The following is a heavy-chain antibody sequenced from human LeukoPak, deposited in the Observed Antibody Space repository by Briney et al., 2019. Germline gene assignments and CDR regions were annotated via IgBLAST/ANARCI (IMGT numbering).Heavy chain of an antibody. CDR1: GFTFSDYY. Sequence: GGSLRLSCAASGFTFSDYYMSWIRQAPGKGLEWVPYISSSGSTIYYADSVKGRFTISRDNAKKSLYLQMNSLRADDTAVYYCARDVGVYCSGGSCTACDYWGQGTLVTVSS. CDR3: ARDVGVYCSGGSCTACDY. J-gene: IGHJ4*02. D-gene: IGHD2-15*01. V-gene: IGHV3-11*04. CDR2: ISSSGSTI.